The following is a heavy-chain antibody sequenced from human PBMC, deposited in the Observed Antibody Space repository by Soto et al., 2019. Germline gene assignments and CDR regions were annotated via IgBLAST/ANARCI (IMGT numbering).Heavy chain of an antibody. CDR2: ISWNSGSI. CDR3: AKDTERELGLDGMDV. CDR1: GFTFDDYA. D-gene: IGHD1-26*01. J-gene: IGHJ6*02. Sequence: PGGSLRLSCAASGFTFDDYAMHWVRQAPGKGLEWVSGISWNSGSIGYADSVKGRFTISRDNAKNSLYLQMNSLRAEDTALYHCAKDTERELGLDGMDVWGQGTTVTVSS. V-gene: IGHV3-9*01.